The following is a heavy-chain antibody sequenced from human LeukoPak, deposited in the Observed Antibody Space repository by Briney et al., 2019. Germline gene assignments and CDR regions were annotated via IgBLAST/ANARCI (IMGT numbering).Heavy chain of an antibody. D-gene: IGHD2-2*01. Sequence: PGRSLRLSCAASGFTFSTYAIHWVRQAPGKGLEWVAIISYDGSNKHYADSLKGRFTISRDNSKNTLNLQMNSLRAEDTAVYYCATGIYCSSTNCYTLDYWGQGTLVTVSS. CDR2: ISYDGSNK. CDR3: ATGIYCSSTNCYTLDY. V-gene: IGHV3-30-3*01. CDR1: GFTFSTYA. J-gene: IGHJ4*02.